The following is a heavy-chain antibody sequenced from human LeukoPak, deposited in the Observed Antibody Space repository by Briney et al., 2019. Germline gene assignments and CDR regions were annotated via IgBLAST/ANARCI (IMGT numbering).Heavy chain of an antibody. J-gene: IGHJ4*02. CDR2: IYHSGST. D-gene: IGHD2-2*02. CDR1: GGSISSSNW. CDR3: ARDCSSTSCYRIFDY. Sequence: SETLSLTCAVSGGSISSSNWWSWVRQPPGKGLEWIGEIYHSGSTNYNPSLKSRVTISVDKSKNQFSLKLSSVTAADTAVYYCARDCSSTSCYRIFDYWGQGTLVTVSS. V-gene: IGHV4-4*02.